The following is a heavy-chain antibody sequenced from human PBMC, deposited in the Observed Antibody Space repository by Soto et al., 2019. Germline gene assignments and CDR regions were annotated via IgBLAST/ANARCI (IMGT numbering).Heavy chain of an antibody. CDR2: LYYSGST. CDR1: GGSISGGGYY. Sequence: QVQLQESGPGLVKPSQTLSLTCTVSGGSISGGGYYWSWIRQHPGQGLEWIGYLYYSGSTNYNPSLKSSVTISVDTSKKQFSLMLSSVTAAYTAVDYCARDRWFGEEYYYGMDVWGQGTTVTVSS. V-gene: IGHV4-31*03. J-gene: IGHJ6*02. CDR3: ARDRWFGEEYYYGMDV. D-gene: IGHD3-10*01.